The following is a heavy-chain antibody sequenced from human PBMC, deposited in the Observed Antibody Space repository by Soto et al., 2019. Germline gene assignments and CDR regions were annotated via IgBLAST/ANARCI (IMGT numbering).Heavy chain of an antibody. CDR3: AREGEMALFDY. Sequence: GASVKVSCKASGYTFTNYYMHWVRQAPGQGLEWMGVIHYSGATPTYAQKFQGRVTMARDTSTSTAYMELSSLRSEDTAVYYCAREGEMALFDYWGQGTLVTVSS. CDR2: IHYSGATP. V-gene: IGHV1-46*01. J-gene: IGHJ4*02. D-gene: IGHD1-26*01. CDR1: GYTFTNYY.